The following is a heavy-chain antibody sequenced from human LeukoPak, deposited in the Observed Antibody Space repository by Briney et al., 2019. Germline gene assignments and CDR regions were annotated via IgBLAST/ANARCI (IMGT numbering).Heavy chain of an antibody. V-gene: IGHV1-8*01. Sequence: ASVKVSCKASGYTFTSYDINWVRQATGQGLEWMGWMNPNSGNTGYAQKFQGRVTMTRNTSISTAYMELSSLRSEDTAVYYCARGTDCQQQLVNWFDPWGQGTLVTVSS. CDR1: GYTFTSYD. CDR3: ARGTDCQQQLVNWFDP. D-gene: IGHD6-13*01. CDR2: MNPNSGNT. J-gene: IGHJ5*02.